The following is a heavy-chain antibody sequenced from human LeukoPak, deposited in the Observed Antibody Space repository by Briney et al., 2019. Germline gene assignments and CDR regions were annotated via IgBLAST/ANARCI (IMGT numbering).Heavy chain of an antibody. V-gene: IGHV4-61*02. CDR2: IYTSGST. J-gene: IGHJ4*02. CDR3: ARDRSGYGLEFAY. Sequence: SETLSLTCTVSGGSISSGSYYWSWIRQPAGKGLEWIGRIYTSGSTNYNPSLKSRVTISVDTSKNQSSLKLSSVPAADTAVYYCARDRSGYGLEFAYWGQGTLVTVSS. CDR1: GGSISSGSYY. D-gene: IGHD3-3*01.